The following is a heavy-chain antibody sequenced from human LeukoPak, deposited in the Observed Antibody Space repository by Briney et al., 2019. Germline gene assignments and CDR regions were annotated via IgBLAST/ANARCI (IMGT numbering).Heavy chain of an antibody. V-gene: IGHV3-15*07. J-gene: IGHJ4*02. D-gene: IGHD3-22*01. CDR3: TSRNYYDSSGHYPRPDV. CDR1: GFTFSNAW. CDR2: IKSKADGGTI. Sequence: GGSLRLSCAASGFTFSNAWMNWVRQGPGKGLEWVGRIKSKADGGTIDYAAPVKGRFTISRDDSKNTLYLQMNSLQTDDTAVYYCTSRNYYDSSGHYPRPDVRGQGTLVTVSS.